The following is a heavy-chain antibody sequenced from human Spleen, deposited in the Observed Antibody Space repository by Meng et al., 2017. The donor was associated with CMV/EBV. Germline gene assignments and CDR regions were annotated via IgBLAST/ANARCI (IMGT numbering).Heavy chain of an antibody. CDR3: ATSPKDVLLPVAMTG. CDR1: GLTFSNYW. CDR2: IKEDGSEK. V-gene: IGHV3-7*03. Sequence: FGLTFSNYWISWVRQAPGKGLEWVANIKEDGSEKYYVDSVKGRFTISRDNAQNSLYLQMHSLRAEDTAVYYCATSPKDVLLPVAMTGWGQGTLVTVSS. D-gene: IGHD2-2*01. J-gene: IGHJ4*01.